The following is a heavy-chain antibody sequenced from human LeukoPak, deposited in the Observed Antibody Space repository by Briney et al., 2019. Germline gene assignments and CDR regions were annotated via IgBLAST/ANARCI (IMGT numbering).Heavy chain of an antibody. CDR3: ARGGQYYDILTGPPFDY. Sequence: GGSLRLSCEASGFIFSNYAMHWVRQAPGKGLEWVAVISYDGSNKYYADSVKGRFTISRDNSKNTLYLEMNSLRAEDTAVYYCARGGQYYDILTGPPFDYWGQGTLVTVSS. CDR1: GFIFSNYA. CDR2: ISYDGSNK. V-gene: IGHV3-30-3*01. J-gene: IGHJ4*02. D-gene: IGHD3-9*01.